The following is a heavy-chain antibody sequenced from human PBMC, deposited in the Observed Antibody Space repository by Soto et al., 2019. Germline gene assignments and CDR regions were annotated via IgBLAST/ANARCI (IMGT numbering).Heavy chain of an antibody. D-gene: IGHD2-2*01. J-gene: IGHJ6*02. CDR3: AREEGIVVVPAAPDV. V-gene: IGHV3-21*01. CDR1: GFTFSSYS. CDR2: ISSSSSYI. Sequence: GGSLRLSCAASGFTFSSYSMNWVRQAPGKGLEWVSSISSSSSYIYYADSVKGRFTISRDNAKNSLYLQMNSLRAEDTAVYYCAREEGIVVVPAAPDVWGQGTTVTVSS.